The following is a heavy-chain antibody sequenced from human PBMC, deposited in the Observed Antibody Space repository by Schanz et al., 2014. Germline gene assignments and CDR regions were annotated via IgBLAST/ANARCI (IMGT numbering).Heavy chain of an antibody. CDR1: GFTFSSHS. Sequence: EVQLLESGGGLVQPGGSLRLSCAASGFTFSSHSFNWVRQAPGKGLEWISYITYNGGTIYYADSVKGRFTISRDNTKNSLFLQLNSLRADDTAVYYCARNRGSGGQNWYFDLWGRGTLVTVSS. CDR3: ARNRGSGGQNWYFDL. CDR2: ITYNGGTI. V-gene: IGHV3-48*04. J-gene: IGHJ2*01. D-gene: IGHD1-26*01.